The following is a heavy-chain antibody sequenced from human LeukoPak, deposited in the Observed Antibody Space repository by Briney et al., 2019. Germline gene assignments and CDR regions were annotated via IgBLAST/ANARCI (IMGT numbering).Heavy chain of an antibody. D-gene: IGHD3-10*01. V-gene: IGHV3-48*01. CDR3: ARPGITAFDI. J-gene: IGHJ3*02. Sequence: GGSLRLSCAASGFTFSNYGMSWVRQAPGKGLEWVSHISSSGSITYYGDSVKGRITISRDNAKNSVSLYMNSLRAEDSAVYYCARPGITAFDIWGQGTMVTVSS. CDR1: GFTFSNYG. CDR2: ISSSGSIT.